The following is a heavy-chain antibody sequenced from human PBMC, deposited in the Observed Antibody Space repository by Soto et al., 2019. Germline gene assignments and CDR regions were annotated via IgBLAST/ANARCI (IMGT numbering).Heavy chain of an antibody. J-gene: IGHJ6*02. CDR1: GYTLTELS. CDR3: ATAVAGTERYYYGMDV. Sequence: GASVKVSCKVSGYTLTELSMHWVRQAPGKGLEWMGGFDPEDGETIYAQKFQGRVTMTEDTSTDTAYMELSSLRSEDTAVYYCATAVAGTERYYYGMDVWGQGTTVTVSS. CDR2: FDPEDGET. V-gene: IGHV1-24*01. D-gene: IGHD6-19*01.